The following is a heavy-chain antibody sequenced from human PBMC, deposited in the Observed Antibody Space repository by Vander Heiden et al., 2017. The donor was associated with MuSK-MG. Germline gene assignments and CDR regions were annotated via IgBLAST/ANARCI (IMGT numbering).Heavy chain of an antibody. CDR1: GGSFSGYY. CDR2: INHSGST. D-gene: IGHD6-19*01. J-gene: IGHJ4*02. Sequence: QVQLQQWGAGLLKPSEPLSLTCAVYGGSFSGYYWSWIRQPPGKGLEWIGEINHSGSTNYTPSLKSRVTISVDTSKNQFSLKLSSVTAADTAVYYCQYSSGWPFRLWDYWGQGTRVTVSS. CDR3: QYSSGWPFRLWDY. V-gene: IGHV4-34*01.